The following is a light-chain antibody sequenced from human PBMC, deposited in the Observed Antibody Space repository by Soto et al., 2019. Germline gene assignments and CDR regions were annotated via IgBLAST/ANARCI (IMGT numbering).Light chain of an antibody. Sequence: EIVLTQSPATLSLSPGERATLSCRASQSISRYLGWYQQKPGQPPRLLIYGASNRATGIPDRFSGSGSGTDFTLTISRLEPEDFAVYYCQQYGSSGTFGQGTKVDIK. J-gene: IGKJ1*01. CDR1: QSISRY. CDR2: GAS. V-gene: IGKV3-20*01. CDR3: QQYGSSGT.